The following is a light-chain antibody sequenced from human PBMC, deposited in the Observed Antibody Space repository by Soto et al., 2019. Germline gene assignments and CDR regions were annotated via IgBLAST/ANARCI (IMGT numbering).Light chain of an antibody. V-gene: IGKV1-9*01. J-gene: IGKJ1*01. Sequence: IQLTHSPSSLSASVVDRLTVTRRARQGIGTYLVWHQQTSGEAPTVLIYASSTLQTGVLSRFSGSGSGTDFSLTISSLHPEDAATYYRQQVDSYPRTFGLGTKVDIK. CDR2: ASS. CDR1: QGIGTY. CDR3: QQVDSYPRT.